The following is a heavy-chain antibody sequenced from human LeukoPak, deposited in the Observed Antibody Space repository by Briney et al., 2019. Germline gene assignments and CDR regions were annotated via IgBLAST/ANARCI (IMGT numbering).Heavy chain of an antibody. CDR1: GFTFSSYS. Sequence: GGSLRLSCAASGFTFSSYSMNWVRQAPGKGLEWVSYISSSSSTIYYADSGKGRFTLSRHNAKHSLYRQMNSLRAEDTAVYYRARSGGYQVDVRGKGTTVTVSS. V-gene: IGHV3-48*01. CDR3: ARSGGYQVDV. D-gene: IGHD6-25*01. J-gene: IGHJ6*04. CDR2: ISSSSSTI.